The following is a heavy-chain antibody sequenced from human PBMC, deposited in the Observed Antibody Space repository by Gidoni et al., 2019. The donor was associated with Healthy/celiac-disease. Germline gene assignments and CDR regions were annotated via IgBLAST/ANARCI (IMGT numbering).Heavy chain of an antibody. Sequence: EVPLVQSGAEVKKPGESLTLSCQGSGYRFTSYWIGWVRQMPGKGLEWMGIIYPGDADTRYSPSVQGQVTISADKSISTAYLQWSSLKASDTAMYYCARRGDSGSYRDAFDIWGQGTMVTVSS. CDR1: GYRFTSYW. J-gene: IGHJ3*02. CDR3: ARRGDSGSYRDAFDI. V-gene: IGHV5-51*03. CDR2: IYPGDADT. D-gene: IGHD1-26*01.